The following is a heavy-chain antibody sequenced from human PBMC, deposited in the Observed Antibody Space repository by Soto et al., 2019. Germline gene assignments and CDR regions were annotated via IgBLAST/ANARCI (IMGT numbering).Heavy chain of an antibody. CDR3: AKDLADFWSGYYYYYGMDV. J-gene: IGHJ6*02. CDR1: GFTFSSYA. CDR2: ISGSGGST. V-gene: IGHV3-23*01. Sequence: VQLLESGGGLVQPGGSLRLSCAASGFTFSSYAMSWVRQAPGKGLEWVSAISGSGGSTYYADSVKGRFTISRDNSKNTLYLQMNSLRAEDTAVYYCAKDLADFWSGYYYYYGMDVWGQGTTVTVSS. D-gene: IGHD3-3*01.